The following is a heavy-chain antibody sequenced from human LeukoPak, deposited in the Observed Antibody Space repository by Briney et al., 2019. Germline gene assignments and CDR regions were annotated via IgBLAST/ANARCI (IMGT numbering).Heavy chain of an antibody. D-gene: IGHD3-22*01. V-gene: IGHV1-69*05. CDR3: ARYYYDGGFDY. CDR2: IIPIFGTA. Sequence: SVKVSCKASGGTFSSYAISWVRQAPGQGLEWMGGIIPIFGTANYAQKFQGRVTITRDTSASTAYMELSSLRSEDTAVYYCARYYYDGGFDYWGQGTLVTVSS. J-gene: IGHJ4*02. CDR1: GGTFSSYA.